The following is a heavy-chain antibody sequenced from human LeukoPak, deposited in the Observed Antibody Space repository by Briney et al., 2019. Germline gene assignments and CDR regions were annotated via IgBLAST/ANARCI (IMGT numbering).Heavy chain of an antibody. CDR1: GGSICSGDYY. Sequence: NPSETLSLTCTVSGGSICSGDYYWSWIRQPPGKGLEWIGFIYYSGSTSYNPSLKSRLSISVDTSKNQFSLKLSSVTAADTAVYYCARGQAAAGNFDYWGQGTLVTVSS. J-gene: IGHJ4*02. CDR3: ARGQAAAGNFDY. CDR2: IYYSGST. V-gene: IGHV4-30-4*01. D-gene: IGHD6-13*01.